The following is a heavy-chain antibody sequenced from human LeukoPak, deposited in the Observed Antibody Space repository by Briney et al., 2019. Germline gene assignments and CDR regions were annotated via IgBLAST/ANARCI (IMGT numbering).Heavy chain of an antibody. D-gene: IGHD7-27*01. V-gene: IGHV3-74*01. J-gene: IGHJ4*01. CDR2: LNSDGSST. CDR3: ASSLGPLTEY. CDR1: GFTFSSNW. Sequence: GGSLRLSCAASGFTFSSNWMHWVRQAPGKGLVWVSRLNSDGSSTTYADSVKGRFTISRDNAKNTLYLQMNNLRAEDTAMYYCASSLGPLTEYWGQGTLVTVSS.